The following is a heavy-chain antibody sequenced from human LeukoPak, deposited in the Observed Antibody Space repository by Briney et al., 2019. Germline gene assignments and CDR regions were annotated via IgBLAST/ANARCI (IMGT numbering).Heavy chain of an antibody. V-gene: IGHV4-39*01. CDR1: GDSITSSDYS. J-gene: IGHJ4*02. CDR2: IYYSGTT. CDR3: ARRWGVPSAVDY. Sequence: KTSETLSLTCTVSGDSITSSDYSWDWIRRPPRNGLEWIGSIYYSGTTYYTPSLRSRITISVDASKNQFSLKLSSVTAADPAVYYCARRWGVPSAVDYWAQETLVTVSS. D-gene: IGHD3-16*01.